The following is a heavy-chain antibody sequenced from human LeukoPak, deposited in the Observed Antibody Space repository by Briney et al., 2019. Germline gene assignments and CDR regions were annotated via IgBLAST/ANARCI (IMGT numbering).Heavy chain of an antibody. J-gene: IGHJ4*02. CDR1: GGTFSGYA. Sequence: GASVKVSCKASGGTFSGYAITWVRQAPGQGLEWMGWINTNTGNPTYAQGFTGRFVFSLDTSVSTAYLQISSLKAEDTAVYYCAREGTPYYYDSSGYYYDYWGQGTLVTVSS. V-gene: IGHV7-4-1*02. CDR3: AREGTPYYYDSSGYYYDY. CDR2: INTNTGNP. D-gene: IGHD3-22*01.